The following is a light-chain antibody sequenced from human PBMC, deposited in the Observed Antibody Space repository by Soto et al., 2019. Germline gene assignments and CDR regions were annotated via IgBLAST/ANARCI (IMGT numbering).Light chain of an antibody. J-gene: IGLJ2*01. Sequence: QSALTQPASVSGSPGQSITISCTGTRSDVGSYNLISWYQQHPGNPPKLIIYEGSKPPSGVSNRFSGSKSGNTASLTFSGLRAEDGADYYCCSDAVVVFGGGTQLTVL. V-gene: IGLV2-23*01. CDR1: RSDVGSYNL. CDR3: CSDAVVV. CDR2: EGS.